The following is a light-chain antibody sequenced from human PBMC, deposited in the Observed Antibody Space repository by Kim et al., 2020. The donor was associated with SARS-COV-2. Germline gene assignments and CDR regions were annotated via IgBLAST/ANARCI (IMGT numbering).Light chain of an antibody. CDR2: QDS. J-gene: IGLJ3*02. CDR1: KLGNKY. Sequence: VSPGQPASITCSGDKLGNKYSCWYQQKPGQSPVLVIYQDSKRPSGIPERFSGSNSGNTATLTISGTQAMDEADYYCQAWDRTTVVFGGGTQLTVL. CDR3: QAWDRTTVV. V-gene: IGLV3-1*01.